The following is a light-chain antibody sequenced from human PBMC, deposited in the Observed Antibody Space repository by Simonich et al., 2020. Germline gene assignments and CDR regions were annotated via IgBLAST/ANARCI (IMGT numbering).Light chain of an antibody. CDR2: EVS. CDR1: QSLLHSDGKTY. CDR3: MQSIQPMYT. V-gene: IGKV2D-29*02. Sequence: DIVMTQTPLSLSVTPGQPASISCKSSQSLLHSDGKTYLYWYLQKPGQSPQLLLYEVSNRFSGVPDRFSGSGSGTDFTLKISRVEAEDVGVYYCMQSIQPMYTFGQGTKLEIK. J-gene: IGKJ2*01.